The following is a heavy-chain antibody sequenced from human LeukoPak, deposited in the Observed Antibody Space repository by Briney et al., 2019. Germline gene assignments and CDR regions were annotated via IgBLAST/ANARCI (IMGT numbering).Heavy chain of an antibody. CDR1: GYRFTSYW. D-gene: IGHD4-17*01. Sequence: GESLKISCKGSGYRFTSYWIGWVRQMPGKGLEWMGIIYPGDSDTRYSPSFQGQVTISADKSISTAYLQWSSLKASDTAMYYCARLGDPYGDTYNWFDPWGQGTLVTVSS. J-gene: IGHJ5*02. CDR2: IYPGDSDT. V-gene: IGHV5-51*01. CDR3: ARLGDPYGDTYNWFDP.